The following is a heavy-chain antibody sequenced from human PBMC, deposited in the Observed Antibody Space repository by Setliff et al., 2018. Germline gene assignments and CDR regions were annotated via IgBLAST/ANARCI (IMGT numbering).Heavy chain of an antibody. CDR1: GFTFSDYW. V-gene: IGHV3-7*01. Sequence: PGGSLRLSCAASGFTFSDYWMTWVRLAPGKGLEWVANIKPDGNEKNYVDSVKGRFTISRDNGENSLSLQMNSLRVEDTAVYYCARDGGEYWGQGTLVTVSS. CDR2: IKPDGNEK. D-gene: IGHD3-16*01. J-gene: IGHJ4*02. CDR3: ARDGGEY.